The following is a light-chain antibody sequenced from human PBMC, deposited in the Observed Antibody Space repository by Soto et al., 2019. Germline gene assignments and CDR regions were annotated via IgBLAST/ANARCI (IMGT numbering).Light chain of an antibody. V-gene: IGLV2-14*01. CDR1: SSDVGGYNY. CDR2: EVN. Sequence: QSVLTQPASVSGSPGQSITISCTGTSSDVGGYNYVSWYQQHPGKAPKLMIYEVNYRPPGVSNRFSGSKSGNTASLTISGLQAEDEADYYCSSYTSSSTGVFGTGTKVTVL. CDR3: SSYTSSSTGV. J-gene: IGLJ1*01.